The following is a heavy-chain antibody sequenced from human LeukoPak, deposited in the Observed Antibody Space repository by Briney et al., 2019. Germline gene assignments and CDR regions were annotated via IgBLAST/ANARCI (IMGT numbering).Heavy chain of an antibody. J-gene: IGHJ4*02. CDR1: GFTFSSYS. CDR3: ARRKTTVTTLPFYFDY. D-gene: IGHD4-17*01. Sequence: GGSLRLSCAASGFTFSSYSMNWVREAPGKGLEWVSSISSSSSYIYYADSVKGRFTISRDNAKNSLYLQMNSLRAEDTAVYYCARRKTTVTTLPFYFDYWGQGTLVTVSS. CDR2: ISSSSSYI. V-gene: IGHV3-21*01.